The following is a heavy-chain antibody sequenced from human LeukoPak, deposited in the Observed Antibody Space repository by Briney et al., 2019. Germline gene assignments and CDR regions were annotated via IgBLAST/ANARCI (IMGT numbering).Heavy chain of an antibody. J-gene: IGHJ4*02. Sequence: ASVKVSCKASGGTFSRYVISWVRQAPGQGLEWMGGIIPIFGTANYAQKFQGRVTITADKSTSTAYMELSSLRSEDTAVYSCARVRESGYDFDYWGQGTLVTVSS. V-gene: IGHV1-69*06. D-gene: IGHD5-12*01. CDR2: IIPIFGTA. CDR1: GGTFSRYV. CDR3: ARVRESGYDFDY.